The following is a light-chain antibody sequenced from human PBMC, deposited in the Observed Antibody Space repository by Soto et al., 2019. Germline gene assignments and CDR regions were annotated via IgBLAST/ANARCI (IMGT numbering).Light chain of an antibody. CDR1: QSLFNPDGKTY. J-gene: IGKJ2*01. CDR3: MQNRQIPYS. Sequence: DIAMTQIPLSLSVTPGQPAAISCRSRQSLFNPDGKTYLHWFLQKPGQPPQLLITGVSTRFSGVADRFIGSGSWTDFTLKISRVEAEDVGVYFCMQNRQIPYSFGQGTKLEIK. CDR2: GVS. V-gene: IGKV2D-29*01.